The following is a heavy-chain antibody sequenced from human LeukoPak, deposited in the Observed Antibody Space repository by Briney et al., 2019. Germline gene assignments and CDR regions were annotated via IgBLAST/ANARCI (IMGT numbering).Heavy chain of an antibody. CDR3: AREGGRGYSGSGWYRY. Sequence: ASVKVSCKASGYTFTSYGISWVRQAPGQGLEWMGWISAYNGNTNYAQKLQGRVTMTTDTSTSTAYMELRSLRSDDTAVYYCAREGGRGYSGSGWYRYWGQGTLVTVSS. CDR2: ISAYNGNT. J-gene: IGHJ4*02. CDR1: GYTFTSYG. V-gene: IGHV1-18*01. D-gene: IGHD5-12*01.